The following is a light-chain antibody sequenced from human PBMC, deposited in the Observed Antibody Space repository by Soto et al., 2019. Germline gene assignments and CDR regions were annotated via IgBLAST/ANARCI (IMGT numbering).Light chain of an antibody. CDR2: AAS. Sequence: DIQMTQSPSTLSASVGDRVTITCRASQSISSWLAWYQQKPGKAPTRLINAASSLQSGVPSRFSGSGSGTEFTLTISRLQPEDFATYYCLQHNSYPWTFGQGTKGDI. J-gene: IGKJ1*01. V-gene: IGKV1-5*01. CDR3: LQHNSYPWT. CDR1: QSISSW.